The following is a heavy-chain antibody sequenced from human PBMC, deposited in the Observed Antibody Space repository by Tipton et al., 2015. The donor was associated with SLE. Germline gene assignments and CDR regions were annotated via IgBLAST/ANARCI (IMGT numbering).Heavy chain of an antibody. CDR1: GGSISSYY. D-gene: IGHD5-12*01. CDR3: AKGGYDNWFDP. J-gene: IGHJ5*02. V-gene: IGHV4-59*01. CDR2: IYYSGST. Sequence: TLSLTCTVSGGSISSYYWSWIRQPPGRGLEWIGYIYYSGSTNYNPSLKSRVTISVDTSKNQFPLKLSSVTAADTAVYYCAKGGYDNWFDPWGQGTLVTVSS.